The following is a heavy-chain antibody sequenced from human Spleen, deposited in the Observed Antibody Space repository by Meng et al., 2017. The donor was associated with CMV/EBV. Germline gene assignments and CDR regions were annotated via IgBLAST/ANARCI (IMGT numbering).Heavy chain of an antibody. V-gene: IGHV1-69*05. CDR3: ARESGQQQLVLAGVWFDP. CDR2: IIPIFGTA. Sequence: SVKVSCKASGGTFSSYAISWVRQAPGQGLEWMGGIIPIFGTANYAQKFQGRVTITTDESTSTAYMELSSRRSEDTTVYYCARESGQQQLVLAGVWFDPWGQGTLVTVSS. J-gene: IGHJ5*02. D-gene: IGHD6-13*01. CDR1: GGTFSSYA.